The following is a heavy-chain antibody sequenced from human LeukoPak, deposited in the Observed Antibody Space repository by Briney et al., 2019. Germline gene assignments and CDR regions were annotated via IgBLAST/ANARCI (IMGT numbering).Heavy chain of an antibody. CDR1: GGSFSGYY. CDR2: INHSGST. J-gene: IGHJ6*02. CDR3: ARGGGLRYFDWLGGGMDV. V-gene: IGHV4-34*01. D-gene: IGHD3-9*01. Sequence: SETLSLTCAVYGGSFSGYYWSWIRQPPGKGLEWIGEINHSGSTNYNPSLKSRVTISVDTSKNQFSLKLSSVTAADTAVYYCARGGGLRYFDWLGGGMDVWGQGTTVTVSS.